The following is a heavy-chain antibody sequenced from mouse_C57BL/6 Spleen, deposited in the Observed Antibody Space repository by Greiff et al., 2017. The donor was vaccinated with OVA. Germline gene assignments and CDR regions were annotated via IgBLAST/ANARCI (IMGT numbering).Heavy chain of an antibody. V-gene: IGHV1-4*01. CDR3: ARSPYYYGSSHWYFDV. CDR2: INPSSGYT. CDR1: GYTFTSYT. J-gene: IGHJ1*03. Sequence: VQLKESGAELARPGASVKMSCKASGYTFTSYTMHWVKQRPGQGLEWIGYINPSSGYTKYNQKFKDKATLTADKSSSTAYMQLSSLTSEDSAVYYCARSPYYYGSSHWYFDVWGTGTTVTVSS. D-gene: IGHD1-1*01.